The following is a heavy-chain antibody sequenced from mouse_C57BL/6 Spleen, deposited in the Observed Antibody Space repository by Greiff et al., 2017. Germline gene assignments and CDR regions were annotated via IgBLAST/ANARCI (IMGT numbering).Heavy chain of an antibody. J-gene: IGHJ1*03. D-gene: IGHD1-1*01. V-gene: IGHV1-26*01. CDR3: ARHYYGSPFYGYFDV. CDR1: GYTFTDYY. Sequence: VQLQQSGPELVKPGASVKISCKASGYTFTDYYMNWVKQSHGKSLEWIGDINPNNGGTSYNQKFKGKATLTVDKSSGTAYMELRSLTSEDSAVYYCARHYYGSPFYGYFDVWGTGTTVTVSS. CDR2: INPNNGGT.